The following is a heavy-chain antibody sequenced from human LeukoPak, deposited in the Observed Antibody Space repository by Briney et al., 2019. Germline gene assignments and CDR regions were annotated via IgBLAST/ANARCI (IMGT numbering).Heavy chain of an antibody. CDR1: GYTFTGYY. Sequence: ASVKVSCKASGYTFTGYYMHWVRQAPGQGLEWMGWINTNSGGTNYAQKFQGRVTMTRDTSISTAYMELSRLRSDDTAVYYCARNIWFGESSDAFDIWGQGTMVTVSS. V-gene: IGHV1-2*02. J-gene: IGHJ3*02. CDR2: INTNSGGT. CDR3: ARNIWFGESSDAFDI. D-gene: IGHD3-10*01.